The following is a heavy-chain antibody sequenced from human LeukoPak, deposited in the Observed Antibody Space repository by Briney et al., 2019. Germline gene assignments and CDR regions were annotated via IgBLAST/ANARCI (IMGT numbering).Heavy chain of an antibody. V-gene: IGHV4-4*02. CDR2: IYHSGST. D-gene: IGHD1-26*01. CDR3: ARRYSGSYPSDY. CDR1: GGSISSSNW. Sequence: PSETLSLTCTVSGGSISSSNWWSWVRQPPGKGLEWIGEIYHSGSTNYNPSLKSRVTISVDKSKNQFSLKLSSVTAADTAVYYCARRYSGSYPSDYWGQGTLVTVSS. J-gene: IGHJ4*02.